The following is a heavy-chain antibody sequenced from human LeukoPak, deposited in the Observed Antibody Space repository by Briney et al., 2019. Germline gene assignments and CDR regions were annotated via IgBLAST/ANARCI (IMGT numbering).Heavy chain of an antibody. D-gene: IGHD3-22*01. CDR1: GFTFSSYE. CDR2: ISQDGSSI. CDR3: ATISRTVVASFDY. V-gene: IGHV3-48*03. J-gene: IGHJ4*02. Sequence: GGSLRLSCAASGFTFSSYEMNWVRQAPGKGLKWVSYISQDGSSIFYADSVKGRFTISRGNAKNSLYLQMNSLGVEDTAVYYCATISRTVVASFDYRGQGILVTVSS.